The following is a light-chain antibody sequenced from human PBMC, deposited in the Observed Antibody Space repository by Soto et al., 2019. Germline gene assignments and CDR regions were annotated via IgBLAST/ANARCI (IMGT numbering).Light chain of an antibody. CDR2: AAS. V-gene: IGKV1-5*01. Sequence: DIQMTQSPSTLSASVGDRVSITCRASQSLNSWLAWYQQKPGKAPKLLIYAASSLQSGVPSRFSGSGSGTEFTLTISSMQPDDVATYYCLQYDSHSWTFGQGTKVDIK. CDR3: LQYDSHSWT. CDR1: QSLNSW. J-gene: IGKJ1*01.